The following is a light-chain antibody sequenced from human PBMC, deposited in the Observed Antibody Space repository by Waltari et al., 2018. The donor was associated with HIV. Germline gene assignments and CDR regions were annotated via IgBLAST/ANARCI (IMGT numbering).Light chain of an antibody. CDR2: AAS. V-gene: IGKV1-39*01. J-gene: IGKJ4*01. CDR1: PSISPY. CDR3: QQSFTSPPI. Sequence: DIELTQSPSSLSTYVGDRVTITCRASPSISPYLNWYQQRPGRAPKLLIYAASSLQTGVPSRFSASGSGADFTLTISSLQPEGVATYCCQQSFTSPPIFGGGTKVEIK.